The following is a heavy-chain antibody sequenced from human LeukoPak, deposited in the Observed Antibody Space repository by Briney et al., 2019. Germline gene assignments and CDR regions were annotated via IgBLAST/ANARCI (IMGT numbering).Heavy chain of an antibody. CDR2: IDPSDSYT. CDR3: ARAPDSDSGYDYFDY. V-gene: IGHV5-10-1*01. D-gene: IGHD5-12*01. Sequence: VEYLKISCQGSGYTFTNHWISWVREMPGTGLEWMGKIDPSDSYTNYSPSFRGHVTISADKSISTAYLQWSSLKASDTAMYYCARAPDSDSGYDYFDYWGQGTLVTVSS. J-gene: IGHJ4*02. CDR1: GYTFTNHW.